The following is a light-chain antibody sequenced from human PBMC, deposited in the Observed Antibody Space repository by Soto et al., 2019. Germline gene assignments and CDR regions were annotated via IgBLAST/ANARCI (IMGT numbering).Light chain of an antibody. CDR2: GAS. CDR3: QQYNNWPRT. CDR1: QSVSNN. Sequence: EIVMTQSPATLSVSPGERATLSCRASQSVSNNLAWYQQKPGQAPRLLIYGASTRATGIPARFSGSGSGTEFTLTISSPQSEDFALYYCQQYNNWPRTFGQGTKVDIK. V-gene: IGKV3-15*01. J-gene: IGKJ1*01.